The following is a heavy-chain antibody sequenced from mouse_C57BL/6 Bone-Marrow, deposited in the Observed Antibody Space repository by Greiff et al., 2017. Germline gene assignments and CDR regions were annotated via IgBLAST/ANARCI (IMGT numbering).Heavy chain of an antibody. CDR1: GYTFTSYW. J-gene: IGHJ2*01. Sequence: QVQLQQPGAELVRPGTSVKLSCKASGYTFTSYWMHWVKQRPGQGLEWIGVIDPSDSYTNYNQKFKGKATLTVDPSSSTAYMQLSSLTSEDSAVYYCARYPNYGSRYYFDYWGQGTTLTVSS. CDR3: ARYPNYGSRYYFDY. D-gene: IGHD1-1*01. CDR2: IDPSDSYT. V-gene: IGHV1-59*01.